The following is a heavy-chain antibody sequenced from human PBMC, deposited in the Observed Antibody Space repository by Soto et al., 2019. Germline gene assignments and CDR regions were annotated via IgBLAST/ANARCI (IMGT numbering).Heavy chain of an antibody. CDR2: IYYSGST. Sequence: PSETLSLTCTVSGGSISSYYWSWIRQPPGKGLEWIGYIYYSGSTNYNPSIKSRVTISVDTSKNQFSLKLSSVTAADTAVFFCARGRSSGWSFGDFDYWGQGTLVTVSS. V-gene: IGHV4-59*01. CDR3: ARGRSSGWSFGDFDY. J-gene: IGHJ4*02. D-gene: IGHD6-19*01. CDR1: GGSISSYY.